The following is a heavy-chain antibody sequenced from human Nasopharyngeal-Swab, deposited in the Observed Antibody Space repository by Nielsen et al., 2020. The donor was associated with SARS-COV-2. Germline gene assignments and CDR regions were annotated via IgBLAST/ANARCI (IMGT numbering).Heavy chain of an antibody. CDR3: ARDSLWFGELTFDY. D-gene: IGHD3-10*01. Sequence: WIRQPPGKGLEWVSYISSSSSTIYYADSVKGQFTISRDNAKNSLYLQMNSLRDEDTAVYYCARDSLWFGELTFDYWGQGTLVTVSS. V-gene: IGHV3-48*02. J-gene: IGHJ4*02. CDR2: ISSSSSTI.